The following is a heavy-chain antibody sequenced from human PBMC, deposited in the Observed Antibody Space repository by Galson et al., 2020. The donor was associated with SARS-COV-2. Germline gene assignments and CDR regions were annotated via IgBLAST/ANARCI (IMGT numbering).Heavy chain of an antibody. Sequence: TGGSLRLSCAASGFIFSDHYMDWVRQAPGKGLEWVGRTGNKANSYTTKYAASVKGRFTVSRDDSKSSLYLQMNSLKTEDTAVYYCARESGSSSGGTYYYYGMDVWGHGTTVTVSS. D-gene: IGHD6-6*01. CDR1: GFIFSDHY. J-gene: IGHJ6*02. V-gene: IGHV3-72*01. CDR3: ARESGSSSGGTYYYYGMDV. CDR2: TGNKANSYTT.